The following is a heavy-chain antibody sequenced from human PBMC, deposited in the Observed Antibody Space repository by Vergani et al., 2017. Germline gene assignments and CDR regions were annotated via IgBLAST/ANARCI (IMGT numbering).Heavy chain of an antibody. Sequence: QLQLQESGPGLVKPSETLSLTCTVSGGSISSSSYYWGWIRQPPGKGLEWIGSIYYSGSTYYNPSLKSRVTISVDTSKNQFSLKLSSVTAADPAVYYCARQTVVVVAATHSWFDPWGQGTLVTVSS. CDR2: IYYSGST. CDR1: GGSISSSSYY. J-gene: IGHJ5*02. V-gene: IGHV4-39*07. CDR3: ARQTVVVVAATHSWFDP. D-gene: IGHD2-15*01.